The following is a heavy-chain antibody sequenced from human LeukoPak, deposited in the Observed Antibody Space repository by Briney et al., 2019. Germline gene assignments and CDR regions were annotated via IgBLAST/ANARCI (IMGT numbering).Heavy chain of an antibody. D-gene: IGHD3-16*01. J-gene: IGHJ4*02. CDR1: GLTFNSHA. CDR2: ISGIGGST. V-gene: IGHV3-23*01. Sequence: GGSLRLSCAASGLTFNSHAITWVRQAPGQGLEWASAISGIGGSTFYADFVKGRFTISRDNSKNTLYLQMNTLRPEDTALYYCAKSSKAVMYYFDYWGQGTLVTVSS. CDR3: AKSSKAVMYYFDY.